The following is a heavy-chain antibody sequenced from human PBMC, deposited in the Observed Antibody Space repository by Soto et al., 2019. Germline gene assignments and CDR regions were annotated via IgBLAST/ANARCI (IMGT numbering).Heavy chain of an antibody. CDR1: GGTFSSYA. Sequence: QVQLVQSGAEVKKPGSSVKVSCKASGGTFSSYAISWVRQAPGQGLEWMGGIIPIFGTANYAQKFQGRVTITAXXSXSXXYMGLSSLRSEDTAVYYCASPRYCSGGSCYHYFDYWGQGTLVTVSS. CDR2: IIPIFGTA. V-gene: IGHV1-69*12. D-gene: IGHD2-15*01. J-gene: IGHJ4*02. CDR3: ASPRYCSGGSCYHYFDY.